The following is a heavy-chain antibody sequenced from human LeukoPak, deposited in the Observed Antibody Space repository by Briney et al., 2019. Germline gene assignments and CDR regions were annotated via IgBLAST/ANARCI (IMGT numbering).Heavy chain of an antibody. Sequence: ASVKVSCKASGYTFTSYDINWVRQATGQGLEWMGWMNPNSGNTGYAQKFQGRVTMTRNTSISTAYMELSSLRSEDTAVYYCARALRVRRVITNTYYFDYWGQGTLVTVSS. CDR2: MNPNSGNT. J-gene: IGHJ4*02. D-gene: IGHD3-10*01. CDR3: ARALRVRRVITNTYYFDY. V-gene: IGHV1-8*01. CDR1: GYTFTSYD.